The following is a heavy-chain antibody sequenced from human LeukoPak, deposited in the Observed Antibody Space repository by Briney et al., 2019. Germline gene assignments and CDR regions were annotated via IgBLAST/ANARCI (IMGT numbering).Heavy chain of an antibody. CDR2: MYGDMSDI. CDR3: ARDLGLRGST. Sequence: GGSLRLSCEVSGFTFSDSWMHWVRQTPGKGLVWVSRMYGDMSDISYADSVKGRFTISRDNAKNTVYLQMNSLRGEDTAVYYCARDLGLRGSTWGQGTLVTVPS. J-gene: IGHJ5*02. D-gene: IGHD4-23*01. V-gene: IGHV3-74*01. CDR1: GFTFSDSW.